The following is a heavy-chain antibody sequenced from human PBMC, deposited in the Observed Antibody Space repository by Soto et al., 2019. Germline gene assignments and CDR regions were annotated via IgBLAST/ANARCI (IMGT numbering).Heavy chain of an antibody. D-gene: IGHD1-26*01. CDR3: AKNRDSGTYYVDAFDI. Sequence: EVQLLESGGGLVQPGGSLRLSCAASGFTFNTYTMSWVRQAPGKGLEWVSAISGSGGSTYYADSVEGRFTISRDSSKNTLYLQMNSLRAEDTAVYYCAKNRDSGTYYVDAFDIWGQGTMVTVSS. CDR1: GFTFNTYT. CDR2: ISGSGGST. J-gene: IGHJ3*02. V-gene: IGHV3-23*01.